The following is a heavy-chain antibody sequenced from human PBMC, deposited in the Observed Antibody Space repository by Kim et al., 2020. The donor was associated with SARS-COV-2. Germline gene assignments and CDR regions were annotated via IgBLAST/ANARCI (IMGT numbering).Heavy chain of an antibody. CDR1: GFTFSSYG. D-gene: IGHD1-1*01. CDR2: IWYDGSNK. CDR3: ARDWNDGGGFDY. V-gene: IGHV3-33*01. Sequence: GGSLRLSCAASGFTFSSYGMHWVRQAPGKGLEWVAVIWYDGSNKYYADSVKGRFTISRDNSKNTLYLQMNSLRAEDTAVYYCARDWNDGGGFDYWGQGTLVTVSS. J-gene: IGHJ4*02.